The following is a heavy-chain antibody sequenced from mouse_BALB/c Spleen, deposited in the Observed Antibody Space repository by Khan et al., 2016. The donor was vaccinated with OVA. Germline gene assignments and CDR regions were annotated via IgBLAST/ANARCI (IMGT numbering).Heavy chain of an antibody. V-gene: IGHV1-77*01. J-gene: IGHJ3*01. CDR3: ARGGYSVFAY. CDR2: IFPGSDTP. D-gene: IGHD2-14*01. Sequence: QVQLQQSGPELVKPGASLKVSCKASGYTFTDYIIGWVRQSTRQGLEWIGDIFPGSDTPYYNEKFKDKATLTADKSSNTAYMQLSSRRSEDSAVYFWARGGYSVFAYWGQGTLVTGSA. CDR1: GYTFTDYI.